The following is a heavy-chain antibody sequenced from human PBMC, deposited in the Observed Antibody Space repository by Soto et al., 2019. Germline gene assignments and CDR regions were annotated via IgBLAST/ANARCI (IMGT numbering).Heavy chain of an antibody. V-gene: IGHV5-51*01. D-gene: IGHD3-3*01. CDR1: GYSFTSYW. CDR3: ARQSGITIFGVVTPYYYYGMDV. CDR2: IYPGDSDT. J-gene: IGHJ6*02. Sequence: PGESLKISCKGSGYSFTSYWIGWVRQMPGKGLEWMGIIYPGDSDTRYSPSFQGQVTISADRSISTAYLQLSSLKASDTAMYYCARQSGITIFGVVTPYYYYGMDVWGQGTTVTVSS.